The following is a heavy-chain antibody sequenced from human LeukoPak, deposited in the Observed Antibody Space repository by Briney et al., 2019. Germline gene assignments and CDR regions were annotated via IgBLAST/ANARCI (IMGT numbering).Heavy chain of an antibody. J-gene: IGHJ4*02. V-gene: IGHV3-74*01. CDR3: ARDPTQYYYDSSGSYFDY. CDR1: GFIFSNYW. CDR2: INSDGSST. D-gene: IGHD3-22*01. Sequence: PGGSLRLSCAASGFIFSNYWMHWVRQAPGKGLVWVSRINSDGSSTSYADSVKGRFTISRDNAKNTLYLQMNSLRAEDTAVYYCARDPTQYYYDSSGSYFDYWGQGTLVTVSS.